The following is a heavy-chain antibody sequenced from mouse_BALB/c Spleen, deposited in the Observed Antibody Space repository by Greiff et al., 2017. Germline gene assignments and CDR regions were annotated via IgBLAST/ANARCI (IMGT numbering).Heavy chain of an antibody. J-gene: IGHJ4*01. Sequence: EVQVVESGGGLVKPGGSLKLSCAASGFTFSDYYMYWVRQTPEKRLEWVATISDGGSYTYYPDSVKGRFTISRDNAKNNLYLQMSSLKSEDTAMYYCARGGVQYAMDYWGQGTSVTVSS. CDR2: ISDGGSYT. D-gene: IGHD2-14*01. V-gene: IGHV5-4*02. CDR1: GFTFSDYY. CDR3: ARGGVQYAMDY.